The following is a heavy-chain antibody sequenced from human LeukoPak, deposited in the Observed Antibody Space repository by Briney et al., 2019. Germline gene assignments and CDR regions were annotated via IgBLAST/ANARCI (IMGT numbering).Heavy chain of an antibody. V-gene: IGHV1-24*01. D-gene: IGHD3-9*01. CDR1: GYTLTDLS. J-gene: IGHJ4*02. CDR2: FDPEEGET. CDR3: ATGTDILTAQDYFDY. Sequence: EASGKVSCKVSGYTLTDLSMHWIRQAPGKGLEWLGGFDPEEGETIYAQKFQGRVNMTEDTSTDTAYMELSSLRSEDTAVYYCATGTDILTAQDYFDYWGQGTLVTVSS.